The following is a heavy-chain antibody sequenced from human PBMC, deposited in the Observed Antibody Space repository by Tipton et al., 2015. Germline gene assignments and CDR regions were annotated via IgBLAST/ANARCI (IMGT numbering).Heavy chain of an antibody. V-gene: IGHV6-1*01. J-gene: IGHJ4*02. Sequence: GLVKPSQTLSLTCDISGDSVSSNRVTWHWIRQSPSRGLEWLGRTYYRSKWYDDYAVSVKSRITINPDTSKNQFSLQLNSVTPEDTAVYYCARGYSGSCLPCEYWGQATLVSVSS. CDR1: GDSVSSNRVT. D-gene: IGHD5-12*01. CDR3: ARGYSGSCLPCEY. CDR2: TYYRSKWYD.